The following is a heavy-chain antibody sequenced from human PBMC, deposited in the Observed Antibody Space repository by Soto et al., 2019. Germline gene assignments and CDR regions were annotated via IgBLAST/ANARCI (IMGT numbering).Heavy chain of an antibody. CDR3: ARGFERGYSDGYDY. Sequence: SETLSLTCAVSGGSISSGGYSWSWIRQPPGKGLEWIGYIYHSGSTYYNPSLKSRVTISVDRSKNQFSLKLSSVTAADTAVYYCARGFERGYSDGYDYWGQGTLVTVSS. CDR1: GGSISSGGYS. J-gene: IGHJ4*02. V-gene: IGHV4-30-2*01. D-gene: IGHD5-18*01. CDR2: IYHSGST.